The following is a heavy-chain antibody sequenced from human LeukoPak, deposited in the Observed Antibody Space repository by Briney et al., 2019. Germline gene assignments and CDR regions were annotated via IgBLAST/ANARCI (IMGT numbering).Heavy chain of an antibody. D-gene: IGHD3-9*01. CDR3: ARDPTYYDILTDKYQYHGMDV. Sequence: SETLSLTCTVSGDSISTYYWSWIRQSPGKGLEWIGYIHISRSTDYNPSLKSRVTISLDTSKNQFSLRLDSVTAADTAVYYCARDPTYYDILTDKYQYHGMDVWGQGTTVTVSS. CDR1: GDSISTYY. CDR2: IHISRST. J-gene: IGHJ6*02. V-gene: IGHV4-4*09.